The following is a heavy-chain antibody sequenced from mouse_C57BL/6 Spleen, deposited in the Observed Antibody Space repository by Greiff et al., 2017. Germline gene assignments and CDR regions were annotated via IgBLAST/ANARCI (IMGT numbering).Heavy chain of an antibody. D-gene: IGHD2-4*01. Sequence: QVQLQQSGPGLVAPSQSLSITCTVSGFSLTSYGVSWVRQPPGKGLEWLGVIWGDGSTNYHSALISRLSISKDNSKSQVFLKLNSLQTDDTATYYCAKAHGRLRQEGPYYYAMDYWGQGTSVTVSS. CDR2: IWGDGST. J-gene: IGHJ4*01. CDR3: AKAHGRLRQEGPYYYAMDY. V-gene: IGHV2-3*01. CDR1: GFSLTSYG.